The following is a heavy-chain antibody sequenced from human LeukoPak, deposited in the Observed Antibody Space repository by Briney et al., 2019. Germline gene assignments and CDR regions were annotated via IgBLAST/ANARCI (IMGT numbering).Heavy chain of an antibody. CDR1: GFTFRDYA. V-gene: IGHV3-49*04. CDR2: IRSQAYGGTT. J-gene: IGHJ6*02. CDR3: TRSTEWELLTYYYYGMDV. D-gene: IGHD1-26*01. Sequence: GGSLRLSCTASGFTFRDYAMSWVRQAPGKGLEWVGFIRSQAYGGTTEYAASVNGRFTISRDDSKSIAYLQMNSLKTEDTAVYYCTRSTEWELLTYYYYGMDVWGQGTTVTVSS.